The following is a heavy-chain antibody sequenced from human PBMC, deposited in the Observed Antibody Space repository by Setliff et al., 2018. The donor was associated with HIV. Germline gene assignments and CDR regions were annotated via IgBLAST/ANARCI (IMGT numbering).Heavy chain of an antibody. D-gene: IGHD3-10*01. Sequence: PGGSLRLSCAASGFTFSNYDMHWVRQAPGEGLDWVASITGSGSVTYYRDSVRGWFTISRDNARNFLFLQMSSLRVEDTAIYSCATPRNYYGGGSLDHWGQGTQVTVSS. CDR3: ATPRNYYGGGSLDH. CDR2: ITGSGSVT. J-gene: IGHJ4*02. V-gene: IGHV3-48*03. CDR1: GFTFSNYD.